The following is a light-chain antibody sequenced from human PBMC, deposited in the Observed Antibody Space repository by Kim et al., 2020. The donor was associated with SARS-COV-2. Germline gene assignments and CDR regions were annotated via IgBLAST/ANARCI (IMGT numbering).Light chain of an antibody. CDR2: DAS. CDR1: QDIRNY. Sequence: DIQMTQSPSSLSASAGDRVTITCQASQDIRNYLHWFQQKPGKAPKLLIYDASNLETGVPSKFSGSGSGTDFTFTITSQQPEDVATYYCQYYDSLPVTFGGGTKVEIK. V-gene: IGKV1-33*01. J-gene: IGKJ4*02. CDR3: QYYDSLPVT.